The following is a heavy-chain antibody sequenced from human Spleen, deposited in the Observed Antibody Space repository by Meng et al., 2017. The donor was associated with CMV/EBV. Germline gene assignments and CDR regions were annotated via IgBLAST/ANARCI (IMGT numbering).Heavy chain of an antibody. Sequence: ESLKISCAASGFTFSDYYMSWIRQPPGKGLEWIGEINHSGSTNYNPSLKSRVTISVDTSKNQFSLKLSSVTAADTAVYYCARVRTGTILNWGQGTLVTVSS. D-gene: IGHD1-7*01. J-gene: IGHJ4*02. CDR2: INHSGST. CDR3: ARVRTGTILN. CDR1: GFTFSDYY. V-gene: IGHV4-34*01.